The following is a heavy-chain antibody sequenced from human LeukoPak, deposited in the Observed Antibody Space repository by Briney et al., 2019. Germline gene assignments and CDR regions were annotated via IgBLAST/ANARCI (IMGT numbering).Heavy chain of an antibody. J-gene: IGHJ4*02. D-gene: IGHD1-26*01. Sequence: GGSLRLSCAASGFIFSSYWMSWVRQAPGKGLEWVANIKHDGSEKYYVDSVKGRFTISVDSAKRPLYLQMNSLKDEDTTVYYCARDPHWGAGYFDFWGQGALVTVSS. CDR1: GFIFSSYW. CDR2: IKHDGSEK. V-gene: IGHV3-7*01. CDR3: ARDPHWGAGYFDF.